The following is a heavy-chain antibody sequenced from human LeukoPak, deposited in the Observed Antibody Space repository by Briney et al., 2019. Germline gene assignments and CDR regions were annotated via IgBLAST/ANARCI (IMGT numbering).Heavy chain of an antibody. V-gene: IGHV1-18*01. CDR2: ISAYNGNT. D-gene: IGHD6-19*01. CDR1: GYTFTNYG. Sequence: ASVKVSCKASGYTFTNYGISWVRQAPGQGLDWMGWISAYNGNTNYAQKFQDRVTMTTDTMTTDTSTSTAYMELRSLRSDDTAVYYCAGGLMREYSGAWYMHHFDYWGRGTLVTVSS. J-gene: IGHJ4*02. CDR3: AGGLMREYSGAWYMHHFDY.